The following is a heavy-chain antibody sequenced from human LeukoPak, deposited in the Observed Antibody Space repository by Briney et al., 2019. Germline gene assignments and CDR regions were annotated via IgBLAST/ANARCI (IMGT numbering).Heavy chain of an antibody. Sequence: GGSLRLSCAASGFTFSSYGMSWVRQAPGKGLEWVSAISGSGGSTYYADSVKGRFTISRDNSKNTLYLQMNSLRAEDTAVYYCAKDRFYGDYVPDYWGQGTLVTVSS. CDR2: ISGSGGST. J-gene: IGHJ4*02. V-gene: IGHV3-23*01. CDR3: AKDRFYGDYVPDY. D-gene: IGHD4-17*01. CDR1: GFTFSSYG.